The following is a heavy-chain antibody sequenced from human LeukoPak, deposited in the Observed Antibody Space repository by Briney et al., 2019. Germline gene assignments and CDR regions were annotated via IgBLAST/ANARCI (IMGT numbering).Heavy chain of an antibody. V-gene: IGHV3-74*01. CDR1: GFTFSGYW. CDR3: ARGGPAYCGGDCYHAFDI. Sequence: GGSLRLSCAASGFTFSGYWMHWVRQAPGKGLVWVSRINSDGSSTSYADSVKGRFTISRDNAKNTLYLQMNSLRAEDTALYYCARGGPAYCGGDCYHAFDIWGQGTMVTVSS. D-gene: IGHD2-21*02. CDR2: INSDGSST. J-gene: IGHJ3*02.